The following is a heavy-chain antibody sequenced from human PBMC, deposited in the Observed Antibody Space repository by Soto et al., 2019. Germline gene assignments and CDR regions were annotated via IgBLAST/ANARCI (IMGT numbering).Heavy chain of an antibody. V-gene: IGHV2-5*02. CDR1: GFSLSNSGVG. CDR3: AHCTLHDYGDYDPGTSHVFDS. D-gene: IGHD4-17*01. Sequence: SGPTLVKPPQNLTVTCPFSGFSLSNSGVGVAWIRQPPGKGLGGLALIYGDNDKRYSPSLKTRLTITKDTSKNQVVLTMSNMDPVDTATYYCAHCTLHDYGDYDPGTSHVFDSWGQGTLVTVSS. J-gene: IGHJ4*02. CDR2: IYGDNDK.